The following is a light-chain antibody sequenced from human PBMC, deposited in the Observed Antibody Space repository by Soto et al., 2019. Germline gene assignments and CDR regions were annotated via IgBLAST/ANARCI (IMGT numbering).Light chain of an antibody. V-gene: IGKV3-20*01. Sequence: EIVLTQSPGTLSLSPGERATLSCRASQSLSSSYFAWYQQKPGQAPRLLMYGGPRRATGIADRFSGSGSGTDFTLPISRLEPADFAVYYCQQHCSSQLTFGGGTKVEIK. CDR3: QQHCSSQLT. J-gene: IGKJ4*01. CDR1: QSLSSSY. CDR2: GGP.